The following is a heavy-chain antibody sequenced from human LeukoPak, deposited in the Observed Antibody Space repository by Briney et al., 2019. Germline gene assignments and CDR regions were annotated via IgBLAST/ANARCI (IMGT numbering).Heavy chain of an antibody. CDR3: ARVAPGGYPDY. Sequence: HRASVKVSCKASGGTFSSYAISWVRQAPGQGLEWMGGIIPIFGTANYAQKFQGRVTITADESTSTAYMELSSLRSEDTAVYYCARVAPGGYPDYWGQGTLVTVSS. CDR2: IIPIFGTA. D-gene: IGHD2-2*01. CDR1: GGTFSSYA. J-gene: IGHJ4*02. V-gene: IGHV1-69*13.